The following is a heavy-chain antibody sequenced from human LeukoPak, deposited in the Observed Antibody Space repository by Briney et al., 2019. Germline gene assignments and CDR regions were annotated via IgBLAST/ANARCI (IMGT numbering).Heavy chain of an antibody. V-gene: IGHV4-39*01. CDR1: GGSISSYY. CDR3: ARLQLLRYIDY. CDR2: IYYSGNT. J-gene: IGHJ4*02. D-gene: IGHD3-22*01. Sequence: PSETLSLTCTVSGGSISSYYWDWIRQPPGKGLEWIGSIYYSGNTYYNPSLESRVTISVDTSKNQFSLKLSSVTAADTAVYYCARLQLLRYIDYWGQGTLVTVSS.